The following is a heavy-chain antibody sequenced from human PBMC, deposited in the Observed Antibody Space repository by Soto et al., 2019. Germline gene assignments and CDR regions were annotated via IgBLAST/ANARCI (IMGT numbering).Heavy chain of an antibody. Sequence: QVHLVQSGAEMKKPGSSVKVSCKTSGGTFSDLAFSWVRQAPRQGLEWVGGIVPLFGTPDYAQKFQGRVTIHADESSSTVYMELRSLRSEDTAIYYCASERVAEMATGGYFDTWGQGTLVTVSS. D-gene: IGHD5-12*01. V-gene: IGHV1-69*01. CDR1: GGTFSDLA. J-gene: IGHJ4*02. CDR3: ASERVAEMATGGYFDT. CDR2: IVPLFGTP.